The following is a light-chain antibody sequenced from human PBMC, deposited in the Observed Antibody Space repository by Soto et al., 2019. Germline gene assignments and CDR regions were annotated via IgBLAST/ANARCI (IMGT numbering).Light chain of an antibody. CDR1: QSLSGW. CDR3: QQYNSYSWT. CDR2: KAS. Sequence: DIQMTQSPSTLSASVGDRVTITCRASQSLSGWLAWYQQKPGKAPKLLIYKASSLESGVPSRFSGSGSGTEFTLTISSLRPDDFATYYCQQYNSYSWTFGQGTKVEIK. V-gene: IGKV1-5*03. J-gene: IGKJ1*01.